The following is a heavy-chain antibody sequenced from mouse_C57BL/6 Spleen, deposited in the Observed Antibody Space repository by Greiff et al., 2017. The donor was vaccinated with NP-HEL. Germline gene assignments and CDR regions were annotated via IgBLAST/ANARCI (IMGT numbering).Heavy chain of an antibody. CDR3: ARIYYDYGYFDV. J-gene: IGHJ1*03. D-gene: IGHD2-4*01. CDR1: GFTFSDYY. CDR2: INYDGSST. V-gene: IGHV5-16*01. Sequence: EVQLVESEGGLVQPGSSMKLSCTASGFTFSDYYMAWVRQVPEKGLEWVANINYDGSSTYYLDSLKSRFIISRDNAKNILYLQMSSLKSEDTATYYCARIYYDYGYFDVWGTGTTVTVSS.